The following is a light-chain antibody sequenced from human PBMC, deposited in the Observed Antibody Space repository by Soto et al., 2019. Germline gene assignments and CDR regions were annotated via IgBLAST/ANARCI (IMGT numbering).Light chain of an antibody. CDR3: SSYTSSSTQV. Sequence: QSALTQPASVSGSPGQSITISCTGTSXDVGGYNYVSWYQQHPGKAPKLMIYEVSNRPSGVSNRFSGSKSGNTASLTISGLQAEDEADYYCSSYTSSSTQVFGTGTKGHRP. J-gene: IGLJ1*01. CDR2: EVS. CDR1: SXDVGGYNY. V-gene: IGLV2-14*01.